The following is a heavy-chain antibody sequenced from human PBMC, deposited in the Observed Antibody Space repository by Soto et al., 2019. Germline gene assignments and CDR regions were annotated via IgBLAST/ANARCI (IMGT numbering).Heavy chain of an antibody. CDR3: ARHVYVGYRDY. V-gene: IGHV4-39*01. Sequence: QLQLQESGPGLVKPSETLSLTCTVSGGSVTSISSMNYYWGWIRQPPGKGLEWIGNIYYSGSTSYNPSLKSLVTISLGSSTNQFSLKLTSVTAADTAVYYCARHVYVGYRDYWGQGTLVTVSS. J-gene: IGHJ4*02. CDR2: IYYSGST. CDR1: GGSVTSISSMNYY. D-gene: IGHD5-18*01.